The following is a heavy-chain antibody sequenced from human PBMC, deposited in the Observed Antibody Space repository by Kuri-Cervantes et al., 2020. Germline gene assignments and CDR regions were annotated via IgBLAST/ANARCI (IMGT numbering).Heavy chain of an antibody. V-gene: IGHV3-30*03. CDR3: AREYDWAFDI. Sequence: SLNISCAASGFTFSSYGMHWVRQAPGKVLEGVAVISCDGSNKYYADSVKGRFTISRDNSKNTLYLQMNSLTDEDTAVYYCAREYDWAFDIWGQGTMVTVSS. J-gene: IGHJ3*02. D-gene: IGHD1-20*01. CDR2: ISCDGSNK. CDR1: GFTFSSYG.